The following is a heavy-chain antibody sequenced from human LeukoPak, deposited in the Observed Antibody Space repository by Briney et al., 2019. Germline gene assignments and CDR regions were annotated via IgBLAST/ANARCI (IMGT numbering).Heavy chain of an antibody. CDR2: IYYNGST. J-gene: IGHJ6*03. V-gene: IGHV4-59*08. CDR1: GGSTSSYY. CDR3: ARRARSSGWYYYYYMDV. Sequence: KPSETLSLTCTVSGGSTSSYYWSWIRQPPGKGLEWIGYIYYNGSTNYNPSLKSRVTISVDTSKNQFSLKLSSVTAADTAVYYCARRARSSGWYYYYYMDVWGKGTTVTVSS. D-gene: IGHD6-19*01.